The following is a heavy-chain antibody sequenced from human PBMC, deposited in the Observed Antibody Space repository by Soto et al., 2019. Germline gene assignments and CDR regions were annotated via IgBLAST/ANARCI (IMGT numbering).Heavy chain of an antibody. CDR3: ARDQGFGELSYYYMDV. CDR2: ISSSSSYI. J-gene: IGHJ6*03. CDR1: GFTFSSYS. D-gene: IGHD3-10*01. Sequence: EVQLVESGGGLVKPGGSLRLSCAASGFTFSSYSMNWVRQAPGKGLEWVSSISSSSSYIYYADSVKGRFTISRDNAKNSLYLQMNGLRAEDTAVYYCARDQGFGELSYYYMDVWGKGTTVTVSS. V-gene: IGHV3-21*01.